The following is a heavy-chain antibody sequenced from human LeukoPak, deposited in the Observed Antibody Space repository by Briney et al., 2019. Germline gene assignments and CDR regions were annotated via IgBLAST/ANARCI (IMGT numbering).Heavy chain of an antibody. CDR2: NEGGGKT. CDR1: GLTVSSNY. J-gene: IGHJ4*02. Sequence: GGSLRLSCAASGLTVSSNYMSWVRQAPGKGLEWVSVNEGGGKTYYADSVKGRFTISRDNSKNTLYLQMNSLRAEDTAVYYCAVDYDILTGYYTDPVPFDYWGQGTLVTVSS. D-gene: IGHD3-9*01. V-gene: IGHV3-66*01. CDR3: AVDYDILTGYYTDPVPFDY.